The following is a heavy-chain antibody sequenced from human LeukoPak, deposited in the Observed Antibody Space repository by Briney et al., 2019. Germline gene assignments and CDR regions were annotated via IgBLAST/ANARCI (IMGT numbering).Heavy chain of an antibody. CDR1: GFRFDDFA. Sequence: PGVSLRLSCAASGFRFDDFAMHWARQSPGKGLEWVSLVSADGAMSYYAESVRGRFTISRDNSKNSLYLQMNTLRSEDTAFYYCAKEIDTLGTNAFDIWGHGTLVTVSS. J-gene: IGHJ3*02. D-gene: IGHD2-15*01. CDR2: VSADGAMS. V-gene: IGHV3-43*02. CDR3: AKEIDTLGTNAFDI.